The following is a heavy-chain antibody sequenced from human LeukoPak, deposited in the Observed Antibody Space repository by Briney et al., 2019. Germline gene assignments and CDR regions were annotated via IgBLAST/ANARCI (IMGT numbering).Heavy chain of an antibody. CDR2: IYYSGST. Sequence: SETLSLTFTVSGGSISSNSLYWGWIRQPPGKGLEWIGSIYYSGSTYYNPSLKSRVTISADTSKNQFSLKLSSVTAADTAAYYCARHRGGFDLWGQGTMVTVSS. J-gene: IGHJ3*01. D-gene: IGHD2-15*01. CDR1: GGSISSNSLY. V-gene: IGHV4-39*01. CDR3: ARHRGGFDL.